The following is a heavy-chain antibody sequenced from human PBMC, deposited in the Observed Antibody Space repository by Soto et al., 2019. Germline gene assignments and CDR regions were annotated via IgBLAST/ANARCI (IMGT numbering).Heavy chain of an antibody. J-gene: IGHJ5*02. CDR3: ARGAVDGSGWFDP. CDR1: GYPFTSYG. Sequence: DSGKVCFKASGYPFTSYGISLVRQAPGQGLEWMGWISAYNGNTNYAQKLQGRVTMTTDTSTSTAYMELRSLRSDDTAVYYCARGAVDGSGWFDPWGQGTLVTVSS. D-gene: IGHD6-19*01. V-gene: IGHV1-18*01. CDR2: ISAYNGNT.